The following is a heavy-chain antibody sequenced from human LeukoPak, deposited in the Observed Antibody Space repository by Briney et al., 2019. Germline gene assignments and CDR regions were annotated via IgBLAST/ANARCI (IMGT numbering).Heavy chain of an antibody. Sequence: ASVKVSFTASGYTFTSYYMHWVRQAPGQGLEWMGIINPSGGSTSYAQKFQGRVTMTRDTSTSTVYMELSSLRSEDTAVYYCARDPDSGSYSIWFDPWGQGTLVTVSS. CDR1: GYTFTSYY. J-gene: IGHJ5*02. CDR2: INPSGGST. V-gene: IGHV1-46*01. D-gene: IGHD1-26*01. CDR3: ARDPDSGSYSIWFDP.